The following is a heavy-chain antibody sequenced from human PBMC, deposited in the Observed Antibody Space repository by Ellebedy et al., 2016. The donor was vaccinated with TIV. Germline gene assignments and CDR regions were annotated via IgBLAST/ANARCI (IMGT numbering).Heavy chain of an antibody. Sequence: AASVKVSCKASGYTFASYGVSWVRQAPGQGLEWMGWVSANNGDTNYAQKLQGTVTMTTDTSTSTAYMDLRSLRSDDTAVYYCARDFYYYGSGSWDDTFDIWGQGTMVTVSS. CDR3: ARDFYYYGSGSWDDTFDI. V-gene: IGHV1-18*01. CDR1: GYTFASYG. CDR2: VSANNGDT. J-gene: IGHJ3*02. D-gene: IGHD3-10*01.